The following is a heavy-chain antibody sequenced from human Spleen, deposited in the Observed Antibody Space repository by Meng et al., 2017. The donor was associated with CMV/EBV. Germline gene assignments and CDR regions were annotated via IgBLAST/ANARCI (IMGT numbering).Heavy chain of an antibody. CDR3: AKYSAVGERLYYFDY. CDR1: GYTFTGYY. J-gene: IGHJ4*02. Sequence: ASVKVSCKASGYTFTGYYMHWVRQAPGRGLEWMGWINPYSGATEYAHKFQGRVTMTRDTSTSTAYMELSRLRSDDTAVYYCAKYSAVGERLYYFDYWGQGTLVTVSS. CDR2: INPYSGAT. D-gene: IGHD2-21*01. V-gene: IGHV1-2*02.